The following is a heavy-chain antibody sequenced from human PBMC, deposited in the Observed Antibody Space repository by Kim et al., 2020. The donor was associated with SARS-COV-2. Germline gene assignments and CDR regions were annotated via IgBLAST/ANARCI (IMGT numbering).Heavy chain of an antibody. CDR3: ARVRVVGLYFQH. D-gene: IGHD1-26*01. V-gene: IGHV4-34*01. J-gene: IGHJ1*01. CDR2: INHSGST. CDR1: GGSFSGYY. Sequence: SETLSLTCAVYGGSFSGYYWSWIRQPPGKGLEWIGEINHSGSTNYNPSLKSRVTISVDTSKNQFSLKLSSVTAADTAVYYCARVRVVGLYFQHWGQGTLVTVSS.